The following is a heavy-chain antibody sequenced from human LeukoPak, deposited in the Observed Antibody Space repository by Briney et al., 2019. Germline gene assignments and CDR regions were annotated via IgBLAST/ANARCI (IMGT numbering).Heavy chain of an antibody. Sequence: GGSLRLSCAASGFTFSNYAMSWVRQAPRKGLEWVSGISAGGGSTYYADSVKGRFTISRDNAKNSLYLQMNSLRAEDTAVYYCARDVSGSYPFDYWGQGTLVTVSS. J-gene: IGHJ4*02. CDR3: ARDVSGSYPFDY. CDR1: GFTFSNYA. CDR2: ISAGGGST. D-gene: IGHD1-26*01. V-gene: IGHV3-23*01.